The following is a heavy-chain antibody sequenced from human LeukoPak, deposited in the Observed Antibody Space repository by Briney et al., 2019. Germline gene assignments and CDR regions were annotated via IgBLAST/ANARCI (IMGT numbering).Heavy chain of an antibody. V-gene: IGHV6-1*01. J-gene: IGHJ6*02. CDR3: ALARSEYHYGMDV. CDR1: GDSLSSISVA. CDR2: TYYRSKWYN. Sequence: SQTLSLTCAISGDSLSSISVAWNWIRQSPSRGLEWLGRTYYRSKWYNEYAVSVKGRININPDPSKNQFSLQLNSVTPEDTAVYYCALARSEYHYGMDVWGQGATVTVSS.